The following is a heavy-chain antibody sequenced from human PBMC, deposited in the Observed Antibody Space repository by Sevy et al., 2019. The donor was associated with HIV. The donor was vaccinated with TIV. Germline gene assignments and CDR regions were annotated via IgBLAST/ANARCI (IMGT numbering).Heavy chain of an antibody. Sequence: GGSLRLSCVASGFTFSSYGMHWVRQAPGKGLEWVAVISYDGNNKYYADSVKGRFTISRDNSKNTLYLQMNSLRAEDTAVYYCAKAGDSNGYYYGYFDYWGQGTLVTVSS. J-gene: IGHJ4*02. D-gene: IGHD3-22*01. CDR2: ISYDGNNK. CDR3: AKAGDSNGYYYGYFDY. V-gene: IGHV3-30*18. CDR1: GFTFSSYG.